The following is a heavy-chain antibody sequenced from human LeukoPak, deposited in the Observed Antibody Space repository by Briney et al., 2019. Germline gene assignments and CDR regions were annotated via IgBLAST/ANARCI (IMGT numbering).Heavy chain of an antibody. CDR3: ASGTGAYDAFDI. CDR1: GGTFSSYA. Sequence: ASVKVSCKASGGTFSSYAISWVRQAPGQGLEWMGGIIPIFGTANYAQKFQGRVTITADESTSTAYMELSSLRSEDTAVYYCASGTGAYDAFDIWGQGTMVTVSS. J-gene: IGHJ3*02. D-gene: IGHD1-26*01. CDR2: IIPIFGTA. V-gene: IGHV1-69*13.